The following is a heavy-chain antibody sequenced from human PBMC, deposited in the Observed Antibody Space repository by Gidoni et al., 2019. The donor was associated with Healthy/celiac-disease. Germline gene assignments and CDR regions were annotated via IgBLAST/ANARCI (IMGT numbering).Heavy chain of an antibody. V-gene: IGHV4-34*01. CDR2: IDHSGST. J-gene: IGHJ4*02. D-gene: IGHD3-16*01. CDR1: GGSFSGYY. Sequence: QVQLQQWGAGLLKPSETLSLTCAVYGGSFSGYYWSWIRQPPGKGLGWVGEIDHSGSTNNNPSLKSRLTISIDTSKNQLSLKLNSVTAADTAVYYCARERRGEMAIDYWGQGTLVTVSS. CDR3: ARERRGEMAIDY.